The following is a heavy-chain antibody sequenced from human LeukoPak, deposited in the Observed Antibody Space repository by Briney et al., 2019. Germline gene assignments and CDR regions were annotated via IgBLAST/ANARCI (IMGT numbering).Heavy chain of an antibody. CDR3: AHSGYSGNHYDY. J-gene: IGHJ4*02. CDR1: GLSLSTAGVG. Sequence: ESGPTLVKPTQTLTLTCTFSGLSLSTAGVGVGWIRQPPGEALEWLALIYWNDDKRYSPSLKSRLTITKGTSKNQVLLTMTNMDPVDTATYYCAHSGYSGNHYDYWGQGTLVTVSS. V-gene: IGHV2-5*01. CDR2: IYWNDDK. D-gene: IGHD5-12*01.